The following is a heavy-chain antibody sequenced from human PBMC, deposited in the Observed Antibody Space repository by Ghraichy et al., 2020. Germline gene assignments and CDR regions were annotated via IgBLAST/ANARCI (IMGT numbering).Heavy chain of an antibody. V-gene: IGHV4-34*01. CDR1: GVSFSDYE. CDR3: ARVNSSSSAYFDY. D-gene: IGHD6-6*01. CDR2: IHQSGTT. J-gene: IGHJ4*02. Sequence: SETLSLTCSANGVSFSDYEWTWIRQTPGKGLQWLGDIHQSGTTKFNSYLRSRLLMSIDASKNQFSLKLYFVTAADSALYYCARVNSSSSAYFDYWGQGNLVTVSS.